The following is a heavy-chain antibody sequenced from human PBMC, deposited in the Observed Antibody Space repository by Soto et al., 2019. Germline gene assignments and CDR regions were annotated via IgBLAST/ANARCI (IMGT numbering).Heavy chain of an antibody. CDR3: ARDLRPGYYYYGMDV. CDR2: INPSGGST. J-gene: IGHJ6*02. Sequence: ASVKVSCKASGYTFTSYYMHWVRQAPGQGLEWMGIINPSGGSTSYAQKFQGRVTMTRDTSTSTVYMELSSLRSEDTAVYYCARDLRPGYYYYGMDVWGQGTTVTVSS. V-gene: IGHV1-46*01. CDR1: GYTFTSYY.